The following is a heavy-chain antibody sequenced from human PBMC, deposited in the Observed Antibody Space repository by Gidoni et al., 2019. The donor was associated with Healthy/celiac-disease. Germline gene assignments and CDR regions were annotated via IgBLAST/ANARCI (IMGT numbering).Heavy chain of an antibody. CDR2: ISSSSSYI. CDR1: GFTFSSYS. Sequence: EVQLLESGGGLVKPGGSLSPSCAASGFTFSSYSMNWVRQAPGKGLEWVSSISSSSSYIYYADSVKGRFTISRDNAKNSLYLQMNSLRAEDTAVYYCARVPSDYWGQGTLVTVSS. CDR3: ARVPSDY. V-gene: IGHV3-21*01. J-gene: IGHJ4*02.